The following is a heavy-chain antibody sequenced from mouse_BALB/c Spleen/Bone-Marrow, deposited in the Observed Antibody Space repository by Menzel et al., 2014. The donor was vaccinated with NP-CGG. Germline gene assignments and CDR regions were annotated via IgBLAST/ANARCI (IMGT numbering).Heavy chain of an antibody. CDR3: ARGWLLSWFAY. V-gene: IGHV1S29*02. J-gene: IGHJ3*01. CDR1: GYTFTDYN. Sequence: EVMLEESGPELVKPAASVKISCKAYGYTFTDYNMHRVKQSHGRSLEWIGYIYPYNGGTGYNQKFKSKTTLTVDNSSSTAYMELRSLTSEDSAVYYCARGWLLSWFAYWGQGTLVTVSA. CDR2: IYPYNGGT. D-gene: IGHD2-3*01.